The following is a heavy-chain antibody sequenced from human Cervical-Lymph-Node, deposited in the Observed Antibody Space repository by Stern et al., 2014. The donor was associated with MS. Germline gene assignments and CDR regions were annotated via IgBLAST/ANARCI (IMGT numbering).Heavy chain of an antibody. Sequence: EVQLVQSGAEVKKPGESLKISCKGSGYSFTKYWIGWVRQMPGTGLELMGVIYPGHSDTSYSPSFEGQVTISVDTSINTAYLQWSSLKASDTAMYYCARRVSSGWSFGDKWGQGTLVTVSS. V-gene: IGHV5-51*01. CDR2: IYPGHSDT. J-gene: IGHJ4*02. D-gene: IGHD6-19*01. CDR3: ARRVSSGWSFGDK. CDR1: GYSFTKYW.